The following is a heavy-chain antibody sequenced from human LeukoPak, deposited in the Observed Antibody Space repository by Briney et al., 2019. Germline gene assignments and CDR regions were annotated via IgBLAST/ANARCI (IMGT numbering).Heavy chain of an antibody. V-gene: IGHV3-15*05. CDR2: IKSKTDGGTT. D-gene: IGHD6-13*01. Sequence: GGSLRLSCAASGFTFSNAWMSWVRQAPGKGLEWVGRIKSKTDGGTTDYAAPVKGRFTISRDDSKNTLYLQMNSLRAEDTALYYCAKDAGTAEYFQHWGQGTLVTVSS. CDR1: GFTFSNAW. J-gene: IGHJ1*01. CDR3: AKDAGTAEYFQH.